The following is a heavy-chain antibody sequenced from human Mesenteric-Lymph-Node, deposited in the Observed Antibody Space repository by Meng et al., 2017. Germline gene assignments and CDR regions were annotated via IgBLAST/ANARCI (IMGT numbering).Heavy chain of an antibody. V-gene: IGHV3-30*01. J-gene: IGHJ4*02. Sequence: GESLKISCAASGFTFSGSAMHWVRQAPGKGLEWVAVISNDGSRKYYADSVKGRFTISRDNSENTLYLEMNILRTEDTAVYYCAKDQGVGGTLGLIDYWGQGTLVTVSS. CDR3: AKDQGVGGTLGLIDY. CDR1: GFTFSGSA. D-gene: IGHD1-26*01. CDR2: ISNDGSRK.